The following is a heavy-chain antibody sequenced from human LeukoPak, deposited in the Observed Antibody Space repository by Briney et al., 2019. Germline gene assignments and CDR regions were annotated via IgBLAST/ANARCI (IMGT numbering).Heavy chain of an antibody. J-gene: IGHJ3*02. V-gene: IGHV3-13*01. D-gene: IGHD3-22*01. Sequence: GGSLRLSCAASGFTFSRYDMHWFRQATGKGLEWVSAIGTAGDTYYPGSVKGRFTISRENAKNSLYLQMNSLRAGDTAVYYCARALRYDSSGPTASFDIWGQGTMVTVSS. CDR3: ARALRYDSSGPTASFDI. CDR1: GFTFSRYD. CDR2: IGTAGDT.